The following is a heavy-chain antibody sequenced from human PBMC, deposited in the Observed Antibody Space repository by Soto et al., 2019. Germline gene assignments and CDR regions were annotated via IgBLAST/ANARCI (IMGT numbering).Heavy chain of an antibody. D-gene: IGHD3-10*01. CDR3: AKQYGSGTFYYYGMDV. Sequence: QVQLVESGGGVVQPGRSLRLSCAASGFTFSSYGMHWVRQAPGKGLEWVAVISYDGSNKYYADSVKGRFTISRDNFKNTLYLQMNSLRAEDTAVYYCAKQYGSGTFYYYGMDVWGQGTTVTVSS. V-gene: IGHV3-30*18. CDR2: ISYDGSNK. J-gene: IGHJ6*02. CDR1: GFTFSSYG.